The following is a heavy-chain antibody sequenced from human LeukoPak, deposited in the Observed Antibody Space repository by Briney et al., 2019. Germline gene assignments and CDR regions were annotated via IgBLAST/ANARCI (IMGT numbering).Heavy chain of an antibody. J-gene: IGHJ6*03. D-gene: IGHD1-26*01. V-gene: IGHV4-59*01. CDR1: GGSLSNYY. CDR2: MYYTGDT. Sequence: PSETLSLTCTVSGGSLSNYYWSWIRQPPGKGLEWIGYMYYTGDTNYNPSLKSRVTISVDTSKNQFSLKLSSVTAADTAVYYCARTGAGYYYYYMDVWGKGTTVTVSS. CDR3: ARTGAGYYYYYMDV.